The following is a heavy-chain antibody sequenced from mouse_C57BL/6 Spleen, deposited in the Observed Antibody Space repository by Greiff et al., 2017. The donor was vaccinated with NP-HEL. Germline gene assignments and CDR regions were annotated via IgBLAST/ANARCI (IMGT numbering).Heavy chain of an antibody. CDR3: ASLGRDY. CDR1: GFTFSSYA. CDR2: ISDGGSYT. J-gene: IGHJ2*01. V-gene: IGHV5-4*03. Sequence: DVKLVESGGGLVKPGGSLKLSCAASGFTFSSYAMSWVRQTPEKRLEWVATISDGGSYTYYPDNVKGRFTISRDNAKNNLYLQMSHLKSEDTAMYYCASLGRDYWGQGTTLTVSS. D-gene: IGHD4-1*01.